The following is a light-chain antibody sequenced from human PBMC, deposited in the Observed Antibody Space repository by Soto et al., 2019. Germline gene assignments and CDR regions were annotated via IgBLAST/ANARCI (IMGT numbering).Light chain of an antibody. Sequence: DIVMTQSPDSLAVSLGERATINCKSSQSVLYSSNNKSYLAWYQQKPGQPPKLLIFWASTRESGVPDRFSGSGSGTDFTLTIRSLQAEDVAVYYCQQYYSTPYTFGQGTKLEIK. CDR1: QSVLYSSNNKSY. J-gene: IGKJ2*01. V-gene: IGKV4-1*01. CDR2: WAS. CDR3: QQYYSTPYT.